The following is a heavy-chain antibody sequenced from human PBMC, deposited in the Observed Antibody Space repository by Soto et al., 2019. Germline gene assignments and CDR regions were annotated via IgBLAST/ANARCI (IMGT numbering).Heavy chain of an antibody. CDR2: ISQDGGDK. J-gene: IGHJ4*02. CDR3: AKVYEQWLVRGYFDY. CDR1: GFSLSTYW. D-gene: IGHD6-19*01. V-gene: IGHV3-30*18. Sequence: GGSLRLSCAASGFSLSTYWMSWVRQAPGRGLEWVAVISQDGGDKYYVDYVKGRFTISRDNSMNTLYLQMNSLRAEDTAVYYCAKVYEQWLVRGYFDYWGQGTLVTVSS.